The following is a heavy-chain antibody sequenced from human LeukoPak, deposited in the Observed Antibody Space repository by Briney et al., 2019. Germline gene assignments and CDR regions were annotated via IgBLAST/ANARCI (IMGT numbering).Heavy chain of an antibody. D-gene: IGHD3-10*01. CDR3: ARGNHYYGSGAILYMDV. V-gene: IGHV4-34*01. J-gene: IGHJ6*03. CDR1: GGSFSGYY. CDR2: INHSGGT. Sequence: SETLSLTCAVYGGSFSGYYWSWIRQPPGKGLEWIGEINHSGGTNYNPSLKSRVTISVDTSKNQFSLKLSSVTAADTAVYYCARGNHYYGSGAILYMDVWGKGTTVTVSS.